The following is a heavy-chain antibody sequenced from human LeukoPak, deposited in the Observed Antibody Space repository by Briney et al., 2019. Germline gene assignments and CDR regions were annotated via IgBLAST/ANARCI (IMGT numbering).Heavy chain of an antibody. CDR3: AREGGFYRPLDY. V-gene: IGHV4-4*02. D-gene: IGHD2/OR15-2a*01. J-gene: IGHJ4*02. Sequence: PSGTLSLTCDVSGGSISATNWWTWVRQPPGGGLEWIGEVHLSGRANYSPSLESRVTISVDMSENHISLQLTSVTAADTAVYYCAREGGFYRPLDYSGPGTLVIVSS. CDR2: VHLSGRA. CDR1: GGSISATNW.